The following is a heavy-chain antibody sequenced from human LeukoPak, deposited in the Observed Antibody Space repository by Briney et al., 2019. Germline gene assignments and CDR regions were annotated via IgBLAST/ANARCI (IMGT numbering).Heavy chain of an antibody. Sequence: GGSLRLSCAASGFAFSSHAMSWVRQAPGKGLEWVSAITDSGGNRQYTDSVKGRFTISRDNSKNALYLQMDSLRADDTAVYYCAKSSRYGTGWYGKIDYWGQGTLVTVSS. CDR2: ITDSGGNR. D-gene: IGHD6-19*01. V-gene: IGHV3-23*01. CDR1: GFAFSSHA. CDR3: AKSSRYGTGWYGKIDY. J-gene: IGHJ4*02.